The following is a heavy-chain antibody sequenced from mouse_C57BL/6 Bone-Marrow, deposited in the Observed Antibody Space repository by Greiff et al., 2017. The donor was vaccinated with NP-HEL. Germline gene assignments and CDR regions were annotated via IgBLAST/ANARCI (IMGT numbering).Heavy chain of an antibody. CDR2: ISNGGGST. Sequence: EVHLVESGGGLVQPGGSLKLSCAASGFTFSDYYMYWVRQTPEKRLEWVAYISNGGGSTYYPDTVKGRFTISRDNAKNTLYLQMSRLKSEDTAMYYCARHPYDYYAMDYWGQGTSVTVSS. J-gene: IGHJ4*01. CDR1: GFTFSDYY. CDR3: ARHPYDYYAMDY. D-gene: IGHD6-5*01. V-gene: IGHV5-12*01.